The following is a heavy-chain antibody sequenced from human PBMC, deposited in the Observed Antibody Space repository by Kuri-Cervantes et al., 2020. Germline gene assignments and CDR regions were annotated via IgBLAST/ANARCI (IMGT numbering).Heavy chain of an antibody. D-gene: IGHD2-15*01. V-gene: IGHV4-34*01. Sequence: SQTLALTCAVHGGSFSGYYRSWIRQPPGKGLEWIGEIKHSGSTNYNPSLNSGVTISVDTSKNQFSLRLSSVTAADTAVYYCARFRLGYCSGGSCYSWWTRLYNWFDTWGQGTLVTVSS. J-gene: IGHJ5*02. CDR1: GGSFSGYY. CDR3: ARFRLGYCSGGSCYSWWTRLYNWFDT. CDR2: IKHSGST.